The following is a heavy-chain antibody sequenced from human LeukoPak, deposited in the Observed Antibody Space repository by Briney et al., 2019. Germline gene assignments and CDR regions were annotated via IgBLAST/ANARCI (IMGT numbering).Heavy chain of an antibody. Sequence: GGSLRLSCAAPGFTFTNYAMSWVRQAPGKGLEWVSGISGSGGSTYHADSVKGRFIISRDSSNNTLYLQMNSLRAEDTAVYYCARFDGMTTLTSFDYWGQGTLVTVSS. CDR3: ARFDGMTTLTSFDY. J-gene: IGHJ4*02. CDR1: GFTFTNYA. D-gene: IGHD4-17*01. V-gene: IGHV3-23*01. CDR2: ISGSGGST.